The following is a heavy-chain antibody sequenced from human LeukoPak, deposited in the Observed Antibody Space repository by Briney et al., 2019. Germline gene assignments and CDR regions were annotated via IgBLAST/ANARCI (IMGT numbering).Heavy chain of an antibody. D-gene: IGHD3-22*01. CDR1: GFTFSSYS. Sequence: GGSLRLSCAASGFTFSSYSMNWVRQAPGKGLEWVSYISSSSSTIYYADSVKGRFTISRDNAKNSLYLQMNSLRAEDTAVYYCAREDQYYDSSGYDYWGQGTLVTVSS. CDR3: AREDQYYDSSGYDY. CDR2: ISSSSSTI. V-gene: IGHV3-48*01. J-gene: IGHJ4*02.